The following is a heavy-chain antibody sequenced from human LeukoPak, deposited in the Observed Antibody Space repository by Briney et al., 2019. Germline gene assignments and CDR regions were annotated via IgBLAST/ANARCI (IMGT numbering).Heavy chain of an antibody. V-gene: IGHV3-48*01. CDR2: ISGSGTTI. CDR1: GFTFSSYS. Sequence: GGSLRLSCTASGFTFSSYSMNWVRQAPGKGLEWVSYISGSGTTIYYADSVKGRFIISRDNAKNSLYLQMNSLRAEDTAVYYCARETGPVDYWGQGTLVTASS. D-gene: IGHD4-17*01. CDR3: ARETGPVDY. J-gene: IGHJ4*02.